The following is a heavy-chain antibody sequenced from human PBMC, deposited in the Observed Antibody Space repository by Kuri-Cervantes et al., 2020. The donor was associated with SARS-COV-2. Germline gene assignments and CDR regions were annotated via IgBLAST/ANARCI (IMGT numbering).Heavy chain of an antibody. CDR3: ARTSIVATITYYYYGMDV. CDR1: GYTFTGYY. Sequence: ASVKVSCKASGYTFTGYYMHWVRQAPGQGLEWMGWINPNSGGTNYAQKFQGRVTMTRDTSISTAYMELSSLRSEDTAVYYCARTSIVATITYYYYGMDVWGQGNMVTVSS. J-gene: IGHJ6*02. CDR2: INPNSGGT. V-gene: IGHV1-2*02. D-gene: IGHD5-12*01.